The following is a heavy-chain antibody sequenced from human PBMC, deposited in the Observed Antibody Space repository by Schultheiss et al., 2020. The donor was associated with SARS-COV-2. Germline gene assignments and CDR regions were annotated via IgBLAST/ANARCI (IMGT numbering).Heavy chain of an antibody. CDR2: ISSSSSYI. Sequence: GGSLRLSCAASGFTFSSYAMSWVRQAPGKGLEWVSAISSSSSYIYYADSVKGRFTISRDNAKNSLYLQMNSLRAEDTAVYFCARDRGDLWGRGTLVTVSS. J-gene: IGHJ2*01. CDR3: ARDRGDL. V-gene: IGHV3-21*01. CDR1: GFTFSSYA. D-gene: IGHD5-24*01.